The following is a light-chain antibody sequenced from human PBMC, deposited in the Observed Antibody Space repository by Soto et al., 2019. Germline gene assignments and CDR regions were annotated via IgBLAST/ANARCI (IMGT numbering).Light chain of an antibody. CDR1: SSNIGSNY. CDR2: SNN. Sequence: QSVLTQPPSASGTPGQRVTISCSGSSSNIGSNYVYWYQQLPGTAPTLLIYSNNQRPSGVPDRFSGSKSGTSASLAISGLRSEGEADYYCAACDAILSGSVFGTGTKVIVL. V-gene: IGLV1-47*02. CDR3: AACDAILSGSV. J-gene: IGLJ1*01.